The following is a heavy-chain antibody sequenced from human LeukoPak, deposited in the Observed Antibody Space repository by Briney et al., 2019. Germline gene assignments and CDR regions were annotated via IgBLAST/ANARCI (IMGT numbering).Heavy chain of an antibody. CDR2: IYYSGST. CDR1: GGSISSSSYY. V-gene: IGHV4-39*01. CDR3: ARPGRRYCSAGSCYHFDY. D-gene: IGHD2-15*01. Sequence: PSETLSLTCTVSGGSISSSSYYWGWIRQPPGKGLEWIGSIYYSGSTYYNPSLKSRVTISVDTSKNQFSLKLSSVTAADTAVYYCARPGRRYCSAGSCYHFDYWGQGTLVTVSS. J-gene: IGHJ4*02.